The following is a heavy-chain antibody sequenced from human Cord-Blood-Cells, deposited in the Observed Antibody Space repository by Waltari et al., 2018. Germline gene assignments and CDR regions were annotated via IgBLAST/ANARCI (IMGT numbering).Heavy chain of an antibody. Sequence: QVQLVQSGAEVKKPGAPVKVSCKASGYTLPHYYMHWVRQAPGQGLEWMGWINPNSGGTNYAQKFQGRVTMTRDTSISTAYMELSRLRSDDTAVYYCARILGSSSSWYFDLWGRGTLVTVSS. J-gene: IGHJ2*01. V-gene: IGHV1-2*02. D-gene: IGHD6-6*01. CDR3: ARILGSSSSWYFDL. CDR2: INPNSGGT. CDR1: GYTLPHYY.